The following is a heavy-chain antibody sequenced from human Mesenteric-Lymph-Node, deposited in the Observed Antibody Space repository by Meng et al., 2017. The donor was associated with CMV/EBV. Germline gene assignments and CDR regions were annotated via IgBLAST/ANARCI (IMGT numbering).Heavy chain of an antibody. CDR3: AKGPFGYYDSSASLYFDS. J-gene: IGHJ4*02. CDR2: INWNGATT. Sequence: LSLTCAASGFTFSDHAMSWVRQAPGKGLEWVSGINWNGATTRYGDSGKGRFTISRDNAKNSLYLQMNSLRPEDMALYYCAKGPFGYYDSSASLYFDSWGQGTLVTVSS. CDR1: GFTFSDHA. D-gene: IGHD3-22*01. V-gene: IGHV3-20*04.